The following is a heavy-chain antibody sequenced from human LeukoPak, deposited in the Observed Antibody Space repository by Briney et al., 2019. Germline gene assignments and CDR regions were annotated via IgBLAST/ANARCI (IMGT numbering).Heavy chain of an antibody. CDR1: GFTFNSHY. J-gene: IGHJ4*02. Sequence: GGSLRLSCAFSGFTFNSHYVHWVRQAPGQGLLRVSRTTDDATTTYADSVRGRFTISRDIAKKTLYLQMNSLRAEDTAVYYCARGHLYSFDHWGQGALVTVSS. CDR3: ARGHLYSFDH. D-gene: IGHD4-11*01. CDR2: TTDDATTT. V-gene: IGHV3-74*01.